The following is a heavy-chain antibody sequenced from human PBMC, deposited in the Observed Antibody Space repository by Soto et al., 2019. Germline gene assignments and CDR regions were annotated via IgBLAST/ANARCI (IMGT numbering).Heavy chain of an antibody. V-gene: IGHV3-23*01. CDR3: AKDVWWSSV. J-gene: IGHJ4*02. D-gene: IGHD2-21*01. Sequence: ERLLECGGGLVQPGWSLRLSCAASGFTFNSRAMNWVRQAPGKGLEWVSAISADGGSTWYADSVKGRFTISRDNSRNTLHLQMGSLRTEDTAIYYCAKDVWWSSVWGQGTLVTVSS. CDR1: GFTFNSRA. CDR2: ISADGGST.